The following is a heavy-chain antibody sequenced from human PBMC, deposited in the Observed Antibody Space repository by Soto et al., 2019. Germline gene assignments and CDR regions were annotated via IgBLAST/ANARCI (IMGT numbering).Heavy chain of an antibody. Sequence: PSETLSLTCTVSGGSVRDGSYYWAWLRPRPGKGLEWIVHIYHSGSTIYNPSLKSRVTISIDTSKSQLTLNLNSMTAADTAVYYCAGYNWNYYFDPWGQGALVTVSS. J-gene: IGHJ5*02. D-gene: IGHD1-7*01. CDR2: IYHSGST. CDR1: GGSVRDGSYY. V-gene: IGHV4-61*01. CDR3: AGYNWNYYFDP.